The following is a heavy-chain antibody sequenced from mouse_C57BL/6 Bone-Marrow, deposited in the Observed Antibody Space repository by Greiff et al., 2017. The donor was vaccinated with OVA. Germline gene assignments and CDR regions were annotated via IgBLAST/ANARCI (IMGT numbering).Heavy chain of an antibody. CDR3: VRHETLYDYEGAWFAY. J-gene: IGHJ3*01. Sequence: EVKLMESGGGLVQPKGSLKLSCAASGFSFNTYAMNWVRQAPGKGLEWVARIRSKSNNYATYYADSVKDRFTISRDDSESMLYLQMNNLKTEDTAMYYCVRHETLYDYEGAWFAYWGQGTLVTVSA. D-gene: IGHD2-4*01. V-gene: IGHV10-1*01. CDR2: IRSKSNNYAT. CDR1: GFSFNTYA.